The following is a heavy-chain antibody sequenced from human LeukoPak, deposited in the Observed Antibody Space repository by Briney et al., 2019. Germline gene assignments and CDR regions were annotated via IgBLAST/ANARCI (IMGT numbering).Heavy chain of an antibody. Sequence: SQTLSLTCTVSGGSISSGDYYWSWLRQPPGTGLEWIGYIYYSGSTYYNPSLKSRVTISVDTSKNQFSLKLSSVTAADTAVYYCARVKELLWFGELSHYFDYWGQGTLVTVSS. CDR3: ARVKELLWFGELSHYFDY. CDR1: GGSISSGDYY. D-gene: IGHD3-10*01. J-gene: IGHJ4*02. CDR2: IYYSGST. V-gene: IGHV4-30-4*01.